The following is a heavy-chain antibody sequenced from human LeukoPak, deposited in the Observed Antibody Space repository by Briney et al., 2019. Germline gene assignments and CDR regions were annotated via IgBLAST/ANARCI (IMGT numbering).Heavy chain of an antibody. V-gene: IGHV1-58*02. Sequence: GTSVKVSCKASGFTFSTSAMQWVRQPRGQRLEWIGWIVVGSGIANYAERFQERVTITRDMSTNTAYVELSSLRFEDSAVYYCATGAYYDSSGYLDYWGQGTLVTVSS. CDR1: GFTFSTSA. J-gene: IGHJ4*02. CDR2: IVVGSGIA. CDR3: ATGAYYDSSGYLDY. D-gene: IGHD3-22*01.